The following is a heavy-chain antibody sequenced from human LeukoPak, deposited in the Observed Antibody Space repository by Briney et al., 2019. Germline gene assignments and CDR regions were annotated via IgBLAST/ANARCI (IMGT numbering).Heavy chain of an antibody. D-gene: IGHD4-23*01. CDR2: INPSGGST. Sequence: ASVKVSCKASGYTFTSYYMHWVRQAPGQGLEWMGIINPSGGSTSCAQKFQGRVTMTRDTSTSTVYMELSSLRSEDTAVYYCARVFTTYGGNSSPLGYWGQGTLVTVSS. CDR3: ARVFTTYGGNSSPLGY. CDR1: GYTFTSYY. V-gene: IGHV1-46*01. J-gene: IGHJ4*02.